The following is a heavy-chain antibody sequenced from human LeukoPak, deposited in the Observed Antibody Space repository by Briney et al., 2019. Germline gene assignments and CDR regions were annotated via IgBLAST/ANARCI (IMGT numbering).Heavy chain of an antibody. V-gene: IGHV3-30-3*01. CDR2: ISYDGSNK. D-gene: IGHD2-2*01. J-gene: IGHJ4*02. CDR1: GFTFSSYA. Sequence: GRSLRLSCAASGFTFSSYAMHGVRQAPGKGLEWVALISYDGSNKYYADSVKGRFTISRDNSKNTLYLQMNSLRAEDTAVYYCARDLLVVVPAAQAIDYWGQGTLVTVSS. CDR3: ARDLLVVVPAAQAIDY.